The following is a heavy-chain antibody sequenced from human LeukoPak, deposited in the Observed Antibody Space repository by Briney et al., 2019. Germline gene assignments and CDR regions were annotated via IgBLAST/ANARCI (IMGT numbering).Heavy chain of an antibody. CDR1: GGSFRGYY. Sequence: PSETLSLTCGVYGGSFRGYYWSWIRQPPGKGLERIGEINHSGSSNYNPSLKSRVTISVDTSKNQFSLKLSSVAAADTAVYYCATRNYYDSSGYYPLAFDYWGQGTLVTVSS. CDR3: ATRNYYDSSGYYPLAFDY. V-gene: IGHV4-34*01. CDR2: INHSGSS. J-gene: IGHJ4*02. D-gene: IGHD3-22*01.